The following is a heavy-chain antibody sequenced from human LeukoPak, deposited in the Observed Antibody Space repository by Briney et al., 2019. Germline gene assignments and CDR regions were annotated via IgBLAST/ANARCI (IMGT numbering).Heavy chain of an antibody. CDR2: FYTSGDT. CDR3: ASEDPSGPAGYFDY. CDR1: GGSSSSYY. V-gene: IGHV4-4*07. Sequence: SETLSLTCTVSGGSSSSYYWSWIRQPAGKGLEWIGRFYTSGDTNYNPSLKSRVTISVDKSKNQFSLKLSSVTAADTAVYYCASEDPSGPAGYFDYWGQGTLVTVSS. J-gene: IGHJ4*02. D-gene: IGHD6-19*01.